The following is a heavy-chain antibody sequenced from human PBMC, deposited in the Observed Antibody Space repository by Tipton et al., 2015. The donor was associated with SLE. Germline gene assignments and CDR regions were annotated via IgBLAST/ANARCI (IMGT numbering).Heavy chain of an antibody. CDR3: ARHAYDFWRCFYHHVFDV. D-gene: IGHD3/OR15-3a*01. Sequence: TLSLTCIVSGGSISGNYWSWIRQPPGKRLEWIGYIDQIGSANYNPSLQSRVTISVGKSTTQFSLKLTSVTAADSAIYYCARHAYDFWRCFYHHVFDVWGQGTIITVSS. J-gene: IGHJ3*01. CDR1: GGSISGNY. V-gene: IGHV4-59*08. CDR2: IDQIGSA.